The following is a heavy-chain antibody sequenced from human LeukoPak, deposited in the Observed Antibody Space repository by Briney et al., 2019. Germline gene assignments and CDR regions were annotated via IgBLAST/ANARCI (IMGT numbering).Heavy chain of an antibody. CDR1: GFTFSSYG. D-gene: IGHD3-10*01. CDR2: ISYDGSNT. V-gene: IGHV3-30*18. CDR3: AKPYYYGSRSYMDY. J-gene: IGHJ4*02. Sequence: PGGSLRLSCAASGFTFSSYGMHWVRQAPGKGLEWVAVISYDGSNTCYADSVKGRFTISRDNSKNMLYLQMNSLRAEDTAVYYCAKPYYYGSRSYMDYWGQGTLVTVSS.